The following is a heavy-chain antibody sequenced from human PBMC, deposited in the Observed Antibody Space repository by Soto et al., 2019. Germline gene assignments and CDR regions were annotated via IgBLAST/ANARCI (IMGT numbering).Heavy chain of an antibody. D-gene: IGHD4-17*01. CDR2: INAGNGDT. J-gene: IGHJ4*02. Sequence: QVQVVQSGAEVKKPGASVKVSCKTSGYIFTSYAMHWVRQAPGQRLEWMGWINAGNGDTKYSQKFQGRVTITRDTSATAPFRGLSGLRFEDTAIYYWAGELRGFSSFDFGGQGPLVPVSS. V-gene: IGHV1-3*01. CDR1: GYIFTSYA. CDR3: AGELRGFSSFDF.